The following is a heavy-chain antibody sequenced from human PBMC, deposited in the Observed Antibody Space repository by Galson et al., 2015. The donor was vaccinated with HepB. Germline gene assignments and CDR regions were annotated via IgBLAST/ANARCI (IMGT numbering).Heavy chain of an antibody. CDR2: ISYDGSNK. V-gene: IGHV3-30-3*01. J-gene: IGHJ4*02. D-gene: IGHD3-10*01. CDR1: GFTFSSYA. CDR3: ARARITMVRGVRVAGDY. Sequence: SLRLSCAASGFTFSSYAMHWVRQAPGKGLEWVAVISYDGSNKYYADSVKGRFTISRDNSKNTLYLQMSSLRAEDTAVYYCARARITMVRGVRVAGDYWGQGTLVTVSS.